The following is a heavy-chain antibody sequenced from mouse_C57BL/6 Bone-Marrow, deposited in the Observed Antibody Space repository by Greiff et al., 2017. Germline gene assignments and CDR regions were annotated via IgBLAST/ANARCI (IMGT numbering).Heavy chain of an antibody. Sequence: VQLQQSGAELARPGASVKLSCKASGYTFTSYGLSWVKQRTGQGLEWIGEIYPRSGNTYYNEKFKGKATLTADKSSSTAYMELRSLTSEDSAVYFCARGYYDYGGDYFDYWGQGTTLTVSS. CDR1: GYTFTSYG. CDR2: IYPRSGNT. V-gene: IGHV1-81*01. D-gene: IGHD2-4*01. J-gene: IGHJ2*01. CDR3: ARGYYDYGGDYFDY.